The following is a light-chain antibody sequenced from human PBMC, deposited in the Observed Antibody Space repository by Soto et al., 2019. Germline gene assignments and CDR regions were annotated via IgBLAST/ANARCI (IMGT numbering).Light chain of an antibody. CDR3: QQSYSTPRT. Sequence: DIQMTQSLSSLSASVGDRVTITCRASQSISSYLNWYQQKPGKAPNLLIYAASSLQSGVPSRFSGSGSGTDVTLTISSLQPEDFATYYCQQSYSTPRTFGQGTKVEI. J-gene: IGKJ1*01. CDR2: AAS. CDR1: QSISSY. V-gene: IGKV1-39*01.